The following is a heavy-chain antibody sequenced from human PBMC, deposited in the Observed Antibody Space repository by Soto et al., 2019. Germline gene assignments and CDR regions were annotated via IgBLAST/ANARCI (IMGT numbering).Heavy chain of an antibody. V-gene: IGHV4-39*01. CDR1: GGSISSSSYY. CDR3: ARHENSLSGCSPAFDY. J-gene: IGHJ4*02. D-gene: IGHD3-9*01. CDR2: IYYSGST. Sequence: PSETLSLTCTVSGGSISSSSYYWGWIRQPPGKGLEWIGSIYYSGSTYYNPSLKSRVTISVDTSKNQFSLKLSSVTAADTAVYYCARHENSLSGCSPAFDYWGQGTLVTVSS.